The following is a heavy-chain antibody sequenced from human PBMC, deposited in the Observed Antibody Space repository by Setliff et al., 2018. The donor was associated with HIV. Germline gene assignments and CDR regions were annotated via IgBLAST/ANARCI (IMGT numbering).Heavy chain of an antibody. J-gene: IGHJ3*01. CDR1: GSSMRRNY. CDR2: IYYSGTT. V-gene: IGHV4-59*01. CDR3: ARVRGDNFWGGSYSLPASDAFDV. Sequence: PSETLSLTCSVSGSSMRRNYWSWIRQPPGKGLEWIGYIYYSGTTNYNPSLKSRVTFSVDTSKTQFSLRLTSVTAADTAMYFCARVRGDNFWGGSYSLPASDAFDVWGQGTMVTVSS. D-gene: IGHD3-3*01.